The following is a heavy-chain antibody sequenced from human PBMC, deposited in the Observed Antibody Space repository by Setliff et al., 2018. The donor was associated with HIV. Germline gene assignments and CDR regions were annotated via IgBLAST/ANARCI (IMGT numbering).Heavy chain of an antibody. Sequence: SETLSLTCTVSGGSISSYYWSWIRQPPGKGLEWIGYIFYSGGTNYNPSLKSRVTISVDTSKNQLSLTLTSVTAADTAVYYCARDRLTYYFDYWGQGILVTVSS. CDR2: IFYSGGT. CDR1: GGSISSYY. J-gene: IGHJ4*02. D-gene: IGHD3-22*01. V-gene: IGHV4-59*12. CDR3: ARDRLTYYFDY.